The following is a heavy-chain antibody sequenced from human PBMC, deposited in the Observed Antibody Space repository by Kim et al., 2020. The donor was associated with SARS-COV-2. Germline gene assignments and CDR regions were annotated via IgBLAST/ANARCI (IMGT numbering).Heavy chain of an antibody. CDR2: IYYSGST. CDR1: GGSISSYY. V-gene: IGHV4-59*13. CDR3: ARDVGYYDFWSGYYVNAFDI. Sequence: SETLSLTCTVSGGSISSYYWSWIRQPPGKGLEWIGYIYYSGSTNYNPSLKSRVTISVDTSKNQFSLKLSSVTAADTAVYYCARDVGYYDFWSGYYVNAFDIWGQGTMVTVSS. J-gene: IGHJ3*02. D-gene: IGHD3-3*01.